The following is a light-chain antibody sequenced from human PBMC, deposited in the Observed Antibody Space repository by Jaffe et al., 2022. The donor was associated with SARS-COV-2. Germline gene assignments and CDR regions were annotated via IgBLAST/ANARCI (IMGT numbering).Light chain of an antibody. CDR1: NSDVGGYDY. CDR3: SSYTSSGISV. Sequence: QSALTQPASVSGSPGQSITISCTGSNSDVGGYDYVSWYQQHPGKAPKLMIYDVTNRPSGVSNRFSGSKSGNTASLTISGLQAEDEADYYCSSYTSSGISVFGSGTKVTVL. V-gene: IGLV2-14*03. J-gene: IGLJ1*01. CDR2: DVT.